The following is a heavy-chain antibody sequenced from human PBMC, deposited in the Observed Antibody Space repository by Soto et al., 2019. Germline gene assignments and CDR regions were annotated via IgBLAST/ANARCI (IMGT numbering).Heavy chain of an antibody. J-gene: IGHJ5*02. Sequence: GGSLRLSCATSGFTFTNYAMTWVRQGPGKGLEWVSSISGSGVSTYFADSVKGRLTISRDNSKNTLFLHMNSLRAEDTAVYYCAKMYRGYSGYIQSWGQGTLVTVSS. CDR1: GFTFTNYA. CDR3: AKMYRGYSGYIQS. CDR2: ISGSGVST. D-gene: IGHD5-12*01. V-gene: IGHV3-23*01.